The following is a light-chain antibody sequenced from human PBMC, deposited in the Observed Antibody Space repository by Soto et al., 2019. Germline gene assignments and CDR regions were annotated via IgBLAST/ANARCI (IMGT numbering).Light chain of an antibody. J-gene: IGLJ1*01. V-gene: IGLV2-14*01. CDR1: SSDVGGYNY. CDR3: SSYTSGSTPYV. Sequence: QSVLTQPASVSGSPGQSITISSTGTSSDVGGYNYVSWYQQLPGKAPKLMISDVSNRPSGVSNRFSGSKSGNTASLTISGLQAEDEADYYCSSYTSGSTPYVFGTGTKVTVL. CDR2: DVS.